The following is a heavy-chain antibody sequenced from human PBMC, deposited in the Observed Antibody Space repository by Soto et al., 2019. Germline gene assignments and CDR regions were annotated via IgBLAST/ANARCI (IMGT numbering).Heavy chain of an antibody. CDR3: ARPISRSGRPHGSFDI. V-gene: IGHV3-23*01. CDR1: GFTFSSYA. J-gene: IGHJ3*02. Sequence: GGSLRLSCAASGFTFSSYAMSWVRQAPGKGLEWVSAISGSGGSTYYADSVKGRFTISRDNSKNTLYLQMNSLRAENTAVYYCARPISRSGRPHGSFDICHQGPM. D-gene: IGHD2-15*01. CDR2: ISGSGGST.